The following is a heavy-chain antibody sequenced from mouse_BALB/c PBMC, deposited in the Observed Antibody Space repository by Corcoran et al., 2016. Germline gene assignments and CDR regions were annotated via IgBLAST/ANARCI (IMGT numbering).Heavy chain of an antibody. V-gene: IGHV14-3*02. CDR3: AREVPGYFDV. J-gene: IGHJ1*01. D-gene: IGHD2-14*01. CDR2: IDPANGNT. Sequence: EDQLQPSRAELVKPGASVRMSCTASGFNITDTYKHGVKQRPEQGREWIGRIDPANGNTKYDPKFQGKATITADTSSNTAYLQLSSLTSEDTAVYYCAREVPGYFDVWGAGTTVTVSS. CDR1: GFNITDTY.